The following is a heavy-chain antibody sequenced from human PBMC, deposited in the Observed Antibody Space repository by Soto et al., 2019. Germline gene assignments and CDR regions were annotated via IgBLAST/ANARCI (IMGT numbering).Heavy chain of an antibody. CDR2: IIPIFGTA. J-gene: IGHJ6*02. D-gene: IGHD3-3*01. V-gene: IGHV1-69*06. Sequence: SVKVSCKASGGTFSSYAISWVRQAPGQGLEWMGGIIPIFGTANYAQKFQGRVTITADKSTSTAYMELSSLRSEDTAVYYCARGLARLRALRFLEWLPPPYGMDVWGQGTTVTV. CDR1: GGTFSSYA. CDR3: ARGLARLRALRFLEWLPPPYGMDV.